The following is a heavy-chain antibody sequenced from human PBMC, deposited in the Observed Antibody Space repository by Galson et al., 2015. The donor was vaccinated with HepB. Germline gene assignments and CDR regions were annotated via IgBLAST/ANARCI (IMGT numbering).Heavy chain of an antibody. J-gene: IGHJ4*02. CDR2: ISNDGSNR. V-gene: IGHV3-30*03. CDR3: ARESRYADYIVY. Sequence: SLRLSCAASGLTFSSYGMHWVRQAPGKGLEWVAVISNDGSNRYYADSVKGRFTISRDNSKNTLYLQMNSLRAEDTAVYYCARESRYADYIVYRGQVPLVTVSS. CDR1: GLTFSSYG. D-gene: IGHD2-15*01.